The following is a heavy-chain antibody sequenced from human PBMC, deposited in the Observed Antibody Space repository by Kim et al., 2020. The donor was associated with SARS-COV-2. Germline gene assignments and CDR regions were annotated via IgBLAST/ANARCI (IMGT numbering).Heavy chain of an antibody. V-gene: IGHV4-4*02. CDR3: ARGYYYGSGSYYNNQVYYFDY. J-gene: IGHJ4*02. CDR1: GGSISSSNW. CDR2: IYHSGST. Sequence: SETLSLTCAVSGGSISSSNWWSWVRQPPGKGLEWIGEIYHSGSTNYNPSLKSRVTISVDKSKNQFSLKLSSVTAADTAVYYCARGYYYGSGSYYNNQVYYFDYWGQGTLVTVSS. D-gene: IGHD3-10*01.